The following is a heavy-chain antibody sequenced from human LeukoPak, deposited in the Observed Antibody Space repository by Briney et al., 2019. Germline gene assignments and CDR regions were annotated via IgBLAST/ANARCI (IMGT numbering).Heavy chain of an antibody. J-gene: IGHJ4*02. CDR2: INNYNGYA. CDR3: ARHSGYCSGGSCAIDY. D-gene: IGHD2-15*01. V-gene: IGHV1-18*01. CDR1: GYTFINYG. Sequence: GASVKVSCKSSGYTFINYGISWVRQAPGQGLEWMGWINNYNGYAKYAQNFQGRVTMTTDTSTSTAYMELRSLRSDDTAVYYCARHSGYCSGGSCAIDYWGQGTLVTVSS.